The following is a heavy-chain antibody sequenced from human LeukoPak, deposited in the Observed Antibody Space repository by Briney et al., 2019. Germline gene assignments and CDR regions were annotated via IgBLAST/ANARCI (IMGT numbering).Heavy chain of an antibody. CDR2: IYSGGST. J-gene: IGHJ4*02. CDR3: ARAEEYYYDSSGYYYYFDY. V-gene: IGHV3-53*01. D-gene: IGHD3-22*01. CDR1: GFTVSSNY. Sequence: GGSLRLSCAASGFTVSSNYMSWVRQAPGKGLEWVSVIYSGGSTYYADSVKGRFTISRDNSKNTLYLQMNSLRAEDTAVYYCARAEEYYYDSSGYYYYFDYWGQGTLVTVSS.